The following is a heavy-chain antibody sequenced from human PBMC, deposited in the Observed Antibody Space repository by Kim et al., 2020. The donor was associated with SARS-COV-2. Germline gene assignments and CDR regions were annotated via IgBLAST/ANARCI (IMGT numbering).Heavy chain of an antibody. J-gene: IGHJ4*02. CDR3: ARGRSSWLFGY. D-gene: IGHD6-13*01. V-gene: IGHV4-34*01. CDR2: SNHSGST. Sequence: SETLSLTCAVYGGSFSGYYWSWIRKPQGKGLEWMGESNHSGSTNSNPSLKSRVTISVDTSKNQFALNLSSVTAADTAVYYCARGRSSWLFGYWGQGTLVTVSS. CDR1: GGSFSGYY.